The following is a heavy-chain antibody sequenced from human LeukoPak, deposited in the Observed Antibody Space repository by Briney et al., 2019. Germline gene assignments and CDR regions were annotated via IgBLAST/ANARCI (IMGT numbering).Heavy chain of an antibody. CDR3: ARGKRMVRGVNWFDP. CDR1: GGSISSYY. Sequence: SETLSLTCTVSGGSISSYYWSWIRQPPGKGLEWIGYIYYSGSTNYNPSLKSRVTISVDTSKNQFSLKLSSVTAADTAVYYCARGKRMVRGVNWFDPWGQGTLVTVSS. V-gene: IGHV4-59*01. J-gene: IGHJ5*02. CDR2: IYYSGST. D-gene: IGHD3-10*01.